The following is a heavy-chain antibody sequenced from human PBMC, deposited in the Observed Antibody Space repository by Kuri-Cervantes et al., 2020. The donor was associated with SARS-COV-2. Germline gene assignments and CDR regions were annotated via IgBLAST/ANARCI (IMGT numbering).Heavy chain of an antibody. J-gene: IGHJ4*02. D-gene: IGHD6-13*01. V-gene: IGHV4-61*09. CDR1: GGSISSGSYS. CDR2: IYTSGST. CDR3: ARGDSSSWLYSYDY. Sequence: SETLSLTCTVSGGSISSGSYSWSWIRQPAGKGLEWIGYIYTSGSTNYNPSLKSRVTISVDTSKNQFSLKLSSVTAADTAVYYCARGDSSSWLYSYDYWGQGTLVTVSS.